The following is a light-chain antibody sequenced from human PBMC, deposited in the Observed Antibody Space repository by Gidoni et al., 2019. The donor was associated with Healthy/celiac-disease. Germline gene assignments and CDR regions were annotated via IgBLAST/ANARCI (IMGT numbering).Light chain of an antibody. CDR3: SSYTSSSTVV. V-gene: IGLV2-14*01. Sequence: QSALTQPASVSGSPGQSITISCTGTSSDVGGYNYVSWYHQHPGKAPKVMIYEVNNRPSGVSNRFSGSKSGNTASLTISGLQAEDEADYYCSSYTSSSTVVFGGGTKLTVL. CDR2: EVN. CDR1: SSDVGGYNY. J-gene: IGLJ2*01.